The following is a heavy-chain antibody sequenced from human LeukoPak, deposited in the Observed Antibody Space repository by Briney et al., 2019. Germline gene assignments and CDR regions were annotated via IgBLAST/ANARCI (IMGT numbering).Heavy chain of an antibody. CDR3: AMTTVTYNWFDP. Sequence: SGGSLRLSCAASGFTSSDYYMIWIRQAPGKGLMWVSYMSSTGRVIYYSDSVRGRFTISRDNAKNSPCLQMNSLRAEDTAVYYCAMTTVTYNWFDPWGQGTLVTVSS. CDR2: MSSTGRVI. V-gene: IGHV3-11*04. D-gene: IGHD4-11*01. CDR1: GFTSSDYY. J-gene: IGHJ5*02.